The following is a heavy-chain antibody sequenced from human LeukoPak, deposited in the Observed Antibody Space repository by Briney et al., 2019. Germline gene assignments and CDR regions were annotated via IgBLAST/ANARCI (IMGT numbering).Heavy chain of an antibody. CDR2: ISSSSSYI. CDR1: GFTFSSYS. Sequence: GALRLSCAASGFTFSSYSMNWVRQAPGKGLEWVLSISSSSSYIYYADSVKGRFTISRDNAKNSLYLQMNSLRAEDTAVYYCAGHYGGNPIDYWGQGTLVTVSS. D-gene: IGHD4-23*01. V-gene: IGHV3-21*01. J-gene: IGHJ4*02. CDR3: AGHYGGNPIDY.